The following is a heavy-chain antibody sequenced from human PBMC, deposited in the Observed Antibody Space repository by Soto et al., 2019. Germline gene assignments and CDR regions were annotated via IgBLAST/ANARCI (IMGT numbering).Heavy chain of an antibody. CDR2: ISYDGSNK. V-gene: IGHV3-30*18. D-gene: IGHD4-4*01. J-gene: IGHJ6*02. CDR1: GFTFSSYG. Sequence: GGSLRLSCAASGFTFSSYGMHWVRQAPGKGLEWVAVISYDGSNKYYADSVKGRFTISRDNSKNTLYLQMNSLRAEDTAVYYCAKDRSPHDYSNHYYYYYGMDVWGQGTTVTVSS. CDR3: AKDRSPHDYSNHYYYYYGMDV.